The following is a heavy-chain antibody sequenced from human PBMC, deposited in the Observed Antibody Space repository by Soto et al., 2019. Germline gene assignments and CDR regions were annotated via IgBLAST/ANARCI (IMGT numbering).Heavy chain of an antibody. Sequence: GSLRLSCAASGFTFDDYTMHWVRQAPGKGLEWVSLISWDGGSTYYADSVKGRFTISRDNSKNSLYLQMNSLRTEDTALYYCAKAECGGDCYSDYYYYGMDVWGQGTTVTVSS. D-gene: IGHD2-21*02. CDR3: AKAECGGDCYSDYYYYGMDV. J-gene: IGHJ6*02. CDR1: GFTFDDYT. V-gene: IGHV3-43*01. CDR2: ISWDGGST.